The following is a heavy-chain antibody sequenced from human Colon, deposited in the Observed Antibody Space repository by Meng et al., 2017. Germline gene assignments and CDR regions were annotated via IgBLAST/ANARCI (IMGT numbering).Heavy chain of an antibody. CDR1: GGTFSSYA. Sequence: VKVSCKASGGTFSSYAISWVRQAPGQGLEWMGGIIPIFGTANYAQKFQGRVTITTDESTSTAYMELSSLRSEDTAVYYCAWGSGSYPPSYYYGMDVWGQGTTVTVSS. V-gene: IGHV1-69*05. D-gene: IGHD3-10*01. J-gene: IGHJ6*02. CDR3: AWGSGSYPPSYYYGMDV. CDR2: IIPIFGTA.